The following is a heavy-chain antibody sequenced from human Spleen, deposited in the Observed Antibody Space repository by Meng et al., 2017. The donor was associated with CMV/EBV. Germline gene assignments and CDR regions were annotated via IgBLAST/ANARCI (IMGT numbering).Heavy chain of an antibody. J-gene: IGHJ3*02. D-gene: IGHD2-2*01. CDR1: GYSFTNYW. CDR3: ARETAASVSDAFDI. V-gene: IGHV5-51*01. CDR2: IYPGDSDT. Sequence: KVSCKDSGYSFTNYWIAWVRQMPGKGLEWMGIIYPGDSDTRYSPSFQGQVTISADKSISTAYLQWSSLKASDTAMYYCARETAASVSDAFDIWGQGTMVTVSS.